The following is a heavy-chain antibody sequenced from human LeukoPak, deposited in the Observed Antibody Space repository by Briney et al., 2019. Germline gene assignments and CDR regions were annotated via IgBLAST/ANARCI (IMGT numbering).Heavy chain of an antibody. CDR2: ISYDGSNK. CDR1: GFTFSSYA. Sequence: SGGSLRLSCAASGFTFSSYAMHWVRQAPGEGLEWVAVISYDGSNKYYADSMKGRFTISRDNSKNTLYLQMNSLRAEDTAVYYCAKLNIPVDYWGQGTLVTVSS. V-gene: IGHV3-30*04. CDR3: AKLNIPVDY. D-gene: IGHD2/OR15-2a*01. J-gene: IGHJ4*02.